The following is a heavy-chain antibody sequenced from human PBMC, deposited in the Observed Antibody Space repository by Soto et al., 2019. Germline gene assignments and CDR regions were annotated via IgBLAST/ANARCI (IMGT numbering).Heavy chain of an antibody. CDR1: GFTFSSYD. Sequence: SLRLSCAASGFTFSSYDMHWVRQATGKGLEWVSAIGTAGDTYYPGSVKGRFTISRENAKNSLYLQMNSLRAEDTAVYFCARGEGPLLYYYGTDVWGQGTTVPVSS. J-gene: IGHJ6*02. CDR2: IGTAGDT. V-gene: IGHV3-13*01. CDR3: ARGEGPLLYYYGTDV.